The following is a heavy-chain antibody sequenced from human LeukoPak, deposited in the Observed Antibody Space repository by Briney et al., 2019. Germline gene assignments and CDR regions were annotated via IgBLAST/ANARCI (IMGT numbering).Heavy chain of an antibody. CDR2: ISYDGSNK. CDR1: GFTFSSYA. J-gene: IGHJ4*02. CDR3: AREWREWELLGPLGY. V-gene: IGHV3-30-3*01. Sequence: GGSLRLSCAASGFTFSSYAMHWVRQAPGKGLGWVAVISYDGSNKYYADSVKGRFTISRDNSKTTLYLQMNSLRAEDTAVYYCAREWREWELLGPLGYWGKGTLVTVSS. D-gene: IGHD1-26*01.